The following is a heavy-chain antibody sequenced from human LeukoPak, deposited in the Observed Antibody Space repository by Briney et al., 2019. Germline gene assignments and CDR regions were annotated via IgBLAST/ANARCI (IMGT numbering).Heavy chain of an antibody. CDR2: ISGSGGST. V-gene: IGHV3-23*01. Sequence: GGSLRLSYAASGFTFNSYAMIWVRQAPGKGLVGGSSISGSGGSTYYADSVKGRFTNSRDNSKNTLYLQMNSLRAEDRAVYYCAKDRSSCSNPWPYNWFDPWGQGTLVTVSS. J-gene: IGHJ5*02. CDR3: AKDRSSCSNPWPYNWFDP. CDR1: GFTFNSYA. D-gene: IGHD4-11*01.